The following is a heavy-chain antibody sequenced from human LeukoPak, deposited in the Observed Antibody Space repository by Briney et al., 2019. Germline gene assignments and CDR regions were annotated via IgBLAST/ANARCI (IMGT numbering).Heavy chain of an antibody. J-gene: IGHJ3*02. D-gene: IGHD4-17*01. V-gene: IGHV4-59*01. CDR3: ARDRFYGDFPDAFDI. Sequence: RSSETLSLTCTVSGGSISSYYWSWIRQPPGKGLEWIGYIYYSGSTNYNPSLKSRVTISVDTSKNQFSLKLSSVTAADTAVYYCARDRFYGDFPDAFDIWGQGTMVTVSS. CDR2: IYYSGST. CDR1: GGSISSYY.